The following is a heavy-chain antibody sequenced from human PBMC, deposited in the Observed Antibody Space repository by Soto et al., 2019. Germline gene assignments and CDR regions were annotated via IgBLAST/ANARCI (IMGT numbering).Heavy chain of an antibody. J-gene: IGHJ4*02. CDR2: INHSGST. D-gene: IGHD2-15*01. V-gene: IGHV4-31*03. Sequence: SETLSLTCTVSGGSISSGGYYWSWIRQHPGKGLEWIGEINHSGSTNYNPSLKSRVTISVDTSKNQFSLKLSSVTAADTAVYYCARGGRSPPYCSGGSCPKNFDYWGQGTLVTVSS. CDR1: GGSISSGGYY. CDR3: ARGGRSPPYCSGGSCPKNFDY.